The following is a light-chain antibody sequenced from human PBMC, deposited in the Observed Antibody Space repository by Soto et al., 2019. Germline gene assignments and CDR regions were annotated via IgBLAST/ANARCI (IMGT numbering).Light chain of an antibody. Sequence: SYELTQPPSVSVAPRMTARITCEGNNIETKSVHWYQQMPGQAPVVVIYYNRDRPSGIPERFSGSSSGNTATLTISSVEAGDEAEYYRQVWDSGNDNLILGGGTQLTVL. V-gene: IGLV3-21*04. CDR1: NIETKS. CDR3: QVWDSGNDNLI. CDR2: YNR. J-gene: IGLJ2*01.